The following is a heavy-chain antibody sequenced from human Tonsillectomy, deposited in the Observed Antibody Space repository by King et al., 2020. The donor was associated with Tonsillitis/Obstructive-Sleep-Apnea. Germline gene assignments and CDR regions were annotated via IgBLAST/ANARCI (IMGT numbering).Heavy chain of an antibody. CDR2: ISYDGSNK. D-gene: IGHD5-12*01. Sequence: VQLVESGGGVVQPGRSLRLSCAASGFTFSSYGMHWVRQAPGKGLEWVAVISYDGSNKYYADSVKGRFTISRDNSKNTLYLQMNSLRAEDTAVYYCAKEGGGYDLNYYYYYMDVWGKGTTVTVSS. CDR1: GFTFSSYG. V-gene: IGHV3-30*18. J-gene: IGHJ6*03. CDR3: AKEGGGYDLNYYYYYMDV.